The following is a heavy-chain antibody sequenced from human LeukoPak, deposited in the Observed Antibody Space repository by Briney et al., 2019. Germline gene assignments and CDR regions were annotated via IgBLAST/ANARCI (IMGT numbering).Heavy chain of an antibody. CDR2: ISYDGSNK. CDR3: ARDIDDWNDVSTFDY. D-gene: IGHD1-1*01. CDR1: GFTFSSYA. V-gene: IGHV3-30*04. Sequence: AGRSLRLSCAASGFTFSSYAMHWVRQAPGKGLEWVAVISYDGSNKYYADSVKGRFTISRDNSKNTLYLQMNSLRAEDTAVYYCARDIDDWNDVSTFDYWGQGTLVTVSS. J-gene: IGHJ4*02.